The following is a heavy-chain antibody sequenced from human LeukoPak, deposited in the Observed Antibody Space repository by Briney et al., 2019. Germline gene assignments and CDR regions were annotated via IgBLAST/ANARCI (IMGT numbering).Heavy chain of an antibody. D-gene: IGHD5-24*01. CDR1: GGSISSSGYY. CDR3: AREGYNRLDY. J-gene: IGHJ4*02. V-gene: IGHV4-31*02. CDR2: MSYSGST. Sequence: SETLSLTCTVSGGSISSSGYYWTWIRQLPGKGLDWIGYMSYSGSTSYNPSLKSRVIISVDTSKNQLSLKLSSVTAADTAVYYCAREGYNRLDYWGQGTLVTVSP.